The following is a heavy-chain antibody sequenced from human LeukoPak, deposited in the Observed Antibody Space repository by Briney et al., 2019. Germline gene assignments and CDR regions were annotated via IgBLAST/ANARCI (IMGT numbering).Heavy chain of an antibody. CDR3: VRGSFSPFDY. CDR2: ISGSGGST. CDR1: GLTFISDA. V-gene: IGHV3-23*01. Sequence: PGGSLRLSCAASGLTFISDAMSWVRQAPGKGLEWVSAISGSGGSTYYADSVKGRFTSSRDNSKNTLFLQMNSLRLEDTAVYYCVRGSFSPFDYWGQGTLVAVSS. J-gene: IGHJ4*02. D-gene: IGHD1-26*01.